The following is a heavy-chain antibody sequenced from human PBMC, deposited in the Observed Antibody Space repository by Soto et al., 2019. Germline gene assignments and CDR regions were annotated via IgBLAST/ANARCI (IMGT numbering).Heavy chain of an antibody. D-gene: IGHD3-10*01. CDR2: IIPILGIA. J-gene: IGHJ5*02. CDR1: GGTFSSYT. CDR3: AGGITMVRGVSPQFDP. V-gene: IGHV1-69*02. Sequence: QVQLVQSGAEVKKPGSSVKVSCKASGGTFSSYTISWVRQAPGQGLEWMGRIIPILGIANYAQKFQGRVTITADKSTSTAYMELSGLRSEDTAVYYCAGGITMVRGVSPQFDPWGQGTLVTVSS.